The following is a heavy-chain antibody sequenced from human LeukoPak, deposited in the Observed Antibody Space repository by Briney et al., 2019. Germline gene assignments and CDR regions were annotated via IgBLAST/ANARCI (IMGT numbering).Heavy chain of an antibody. CDR1: GYTFTGYY. Sequence: GASVKVSCKASGYTFTGYYMHWVRQAPGQGLEWMGWINPNSGGTNYAQKFQGRVTMTRDTSISTAYMELSRLRSDDTAVYYCARHSSSYSDAFDIWGQGTVVTVSS. J-gene: IGHJ3*02. CDR2: INPNSGGT. D-gene: IGHD6-6*01. CDR3: ARHSSSYSDAFDI. V-gene: IGHV1-2*02.